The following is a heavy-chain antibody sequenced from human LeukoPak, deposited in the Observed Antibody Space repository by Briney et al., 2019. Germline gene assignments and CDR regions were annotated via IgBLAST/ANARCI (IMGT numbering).Heavy chain of an antibody. CDR2: ISAYNGNA. V-gene: IGHV1-18*01. Sequence: ASVKVSCKASGYTFTSYGISWVRQAPGQGLEWMGWISAYNGNANYAQKLQGRVTMTTDTSTSTAYMELSSLRSEDTAVYYCARSIFGVVIIRDDAFDIWGQGTMVTVSS. D-gene: IGHD3-3*01. CDR3: ARSIFGVVIIRDDAFDI. CDR1: GYTFTSYG. J-gene: IGHJ3*02.